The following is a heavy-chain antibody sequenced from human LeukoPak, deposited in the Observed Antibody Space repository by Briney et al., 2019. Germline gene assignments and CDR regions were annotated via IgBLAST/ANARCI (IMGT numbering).Heavy chain of an antibody. V-gene: IGHV4-59*06. J-gene: IGHJ4*02. Sequence: SETLSLTCTVSGDSISSYYWSWIRQPPGKGLEWIGYIYYSGSTYYNPSLKSRVTMSVDTSKNQFSLKLSSVTAADTAVYYCARGPYRNSFDYWGQGTLVTVSS. CDR3: ARGPYRNSFDY. CDR2: IYYSGST. CDR1: GDSISSYY. D-gene: IGHD4-11*01.